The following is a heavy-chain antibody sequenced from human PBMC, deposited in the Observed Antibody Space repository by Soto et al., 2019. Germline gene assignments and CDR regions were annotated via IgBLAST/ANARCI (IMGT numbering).Heavy chain of an antibody. CDR1: GFTLSSYW. CDR3: ARERRYTSGAYAFDI. J-gene: IGHJ3*02. D-gene: IGHD5-18*01. CDR2: IDSDGSTT. Sequence: GGSLRLSCAASGFTLSSYWMHWVRQAPGKGLVWVSRIDSDGSTTSYADSVKGRFTISRDNAKTTLYLQMSSLRAEDTAVYYCARERRYTSGAYAFDIWGQGTMVTVSS. V-gene: IGHV3-74*01.